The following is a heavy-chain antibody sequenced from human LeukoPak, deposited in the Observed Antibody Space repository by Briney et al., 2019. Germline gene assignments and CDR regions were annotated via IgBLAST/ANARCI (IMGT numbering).Heavy chain of an antibody. Sequence: PSETLSLTCTVSGGSISSSSYYWGWIRQPPGKGLEWIGSIYYSGSTYYNPSLKSRVTISVDTSKNQFSLKLSSVTAADTAVYYCARDSSSSSGQDYWGQGTLVTVSS. CDR2: IYYSGST. D-gene: IGHD6-6*01. CDR1: GGSISSSSYY. CDR3: ARDSSSSSGQDY. J-gene: IGHJ4*02. V-gene: IGHV4-39*07.